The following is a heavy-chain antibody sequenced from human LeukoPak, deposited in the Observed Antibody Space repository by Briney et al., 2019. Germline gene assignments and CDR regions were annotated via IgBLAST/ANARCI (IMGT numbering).Heavy chain of an antibody. J-gene: IGHJ4*02. D-gene: IGHD5-18*01. CDR3: ARGYSYGYFSY. CDR2: IKQDGREK. Sequence: PTGESLRLSCAASGFTLSDYYMSWIRQAPVKGLEWVANIKQDGREKYYVDSVKGRFTISRDNAKNSLYLQMNSLRAEDTAVYYRARGYSYGYFSYWGQGTLVTVSS. V-gene: IGHV3-7*04. CDR1: GFTLSDYY.